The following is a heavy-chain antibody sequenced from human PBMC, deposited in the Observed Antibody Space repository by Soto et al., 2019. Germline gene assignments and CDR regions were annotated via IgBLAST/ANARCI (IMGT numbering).Heavy chain of an antibody. CDR2: INPSGGGT. J-gene: IGHJ2*01. CDR3: ARVAMPQQQLVYFDL. D-gene: IGHD6-13*01. CDR1: GYTFTSYA. V-gene: IGHV1-46*01. Sequence: GASVKVSCKASGYTFTSYAMHWVRQAPGQGLEWMGIINPSGGGTDYAQRFRGRVTMTRDTSTSTLYMELSSLRSEDTAVYYCARVAMPQQQLVYFDLWGRGTLVTVSS.